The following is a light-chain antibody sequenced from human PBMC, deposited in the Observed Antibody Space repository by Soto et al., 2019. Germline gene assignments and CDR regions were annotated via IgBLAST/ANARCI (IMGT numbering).Light chain of an antibody. J-gene: IGKJ1*01. CDR3: QQYNDNWT. Sequence: DIQMTQSPSTLSASVGDRVTITCRASQSISSWLAWYQQKPGKAPKLLIYKASTLQSGVPSRFSGSGSGTEIPLPNQKPQPDDSATYYCQQYNDNWTFGQGTKVEIK. CDR2: KAS. CDR1: QSISSW. V-gene: IGKV1-5*03.